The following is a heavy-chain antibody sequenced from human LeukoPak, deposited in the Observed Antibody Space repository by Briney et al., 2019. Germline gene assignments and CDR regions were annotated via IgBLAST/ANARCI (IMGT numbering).Heavy chain of an antibody. CDR2: ISGNEDRT. CDR1: GFTFSSYW. Sequence: GGSLRLSCAASGFTFSSYWMHWVRQAPGKGLEWVSGISGNEDRTDYADSVKGRFTISRDNSKSTLYLQMNSLRAEDTALYFCAKQISRGVLDFWGQGTLVTVSS. V-gene: IGHV3-23*01. CDR3: AKQISRGVLDF. D-gene: IGHD3-10*01. J-gene: IGHJ4*02.